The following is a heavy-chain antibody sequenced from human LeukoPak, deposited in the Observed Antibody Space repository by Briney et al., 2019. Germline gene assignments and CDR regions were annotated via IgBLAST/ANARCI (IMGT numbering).Heavy chain of an antibody. CDR1: GYSISSGYY. D-gene: IGHD3-16*01. Sequence: SETLSLTCTVSGYSISSGYYWGWIRQPPGKGLEWTGSIYHSGSTYYNPSLKSRVTISVDTSKNQFSLKLSSVTAADTAVYYCARGTFEVTYYTDVWGKGTTVTVSS. V-gene: IGHV4-38-2*02. J-gene: IGHJ6*03. CDR2: IYHSGST. CDR3: ARGTFEVTYYTDV.